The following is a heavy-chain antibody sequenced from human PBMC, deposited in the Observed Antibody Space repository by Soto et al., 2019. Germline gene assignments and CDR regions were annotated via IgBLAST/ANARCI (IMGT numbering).Heavy chain of an antibody. CDR1: GFTFSSYA. V-gene: IGHV3-64*04. J-gene: IGHJ6*02. Sequence: GESLKISCSASGFTFSSYAMHWVRQAPGKGLEYVSVITSNGGSTYYADSVKGRFTISRDNSKSTLYLQMNSLRAEDTALYYCAKGRSYYYYYGVDVWGQGTTVTVSS. CDR2: ITSNGGST. CDR3: AKGRSYYYYYGVDV.